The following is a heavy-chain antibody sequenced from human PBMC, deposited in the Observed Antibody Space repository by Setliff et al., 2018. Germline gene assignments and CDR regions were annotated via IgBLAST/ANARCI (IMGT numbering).Heavy chain of an antibody. J-gene: IGHJ3*01. CDR3: ARAGLPYGADV. Sequence: PGGSLRLSCAASGFNFGIYWTTWVRQAPGKGLEWVANIKGDESEKYYVDSVKGRFAVSRDNAKSSLYLEMNSLRAEDTAVYYCARAGLPYGADVWGQGTKVTVSS. CDR2: IKGDESEK. V-gene: IGHV3-7*01. D-gene: IGHD4-17*01. CDR1: GFNFGIYW.